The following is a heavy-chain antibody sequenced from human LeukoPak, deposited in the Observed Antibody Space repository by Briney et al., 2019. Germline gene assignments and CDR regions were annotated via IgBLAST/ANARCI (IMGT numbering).Heavy chain of an antibody. V-gene: IGHV1-69*05. CDR3: ARDGREITFGGVIVIGY. CDR1: GGTFSSYA. J-gene: IGHJ4*02. D-gene: IGHD3-16*02. Sequence: ASVKVSCKASGGTFSSYAISWVRQAPGQGLEWMGGIIPIFGTANYAQKFQGRVTMTTDTSTSTAYMELRSLRSDDTAVYYCARDGREITFGGVIVIGYWGQGTLVTVSS. CDR2: IIPIFGTA.